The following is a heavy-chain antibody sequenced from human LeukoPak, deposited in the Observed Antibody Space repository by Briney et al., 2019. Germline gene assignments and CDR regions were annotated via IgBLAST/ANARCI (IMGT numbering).Heavy chain of an antibody. CDR3: ARAGDSSGYYFYYFDY. CDR2: IIPIFGTA. D-gene: IGHD3-22*01. CDR1: GYTFTSYG. Sequence: SVKVSCKASGYTFTSYGISWVRQAPGQGLEWMGGIIPIFGTANYAQKFQGRVTVTADESTSTAYMELSSLRSEDTAVYYCARAGDSSGYYFYYFDYWGQGTLVTVSS. J-gene: IGHJ4*02. V-gene: IGHV1-69*13.